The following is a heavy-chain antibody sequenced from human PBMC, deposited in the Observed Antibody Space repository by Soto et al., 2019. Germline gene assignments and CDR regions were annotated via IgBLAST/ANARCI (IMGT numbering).Heavy chain of an antibody. V-gene: IGHV1-69*01. CDR1: RGTFNRYA. J-gene: IGHJ4*02. D-gene: IGHD5-18*01. Sequence: QVQLVHAGAEVKKPWSSVKVSCLASRGTFNRYAINWVLQAPGHGLEWLGALVPQFGTPNYAQKFQDRVTIFADESTNTTYMELRGLTYDDTAVYYCARQNRDTPMVPFDVWGQGTLVTVSS. CDR3: ARQNRDTPMVPFDV. CDR2: LVPQFGTP.